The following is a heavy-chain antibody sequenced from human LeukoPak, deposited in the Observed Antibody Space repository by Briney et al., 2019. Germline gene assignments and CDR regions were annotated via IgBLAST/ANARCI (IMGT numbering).Heavy chain of an antibody. CDR2: MNPSSNNR. D-gene: IGHD6-19*01. J-gene: IGHJ2*01. Sequence: ASVKVSCKASGYTFTSYDINWVRQAAGQGLEWMGWMNPSSNNRGYVQKFQGRGTLTRNTSIATAYMELSSLRSEDTAVYYCARRSNGWTGYFDLWGRGTLLTVSS. CDR3: ARRSNGWTGYFDL. CDR1: GYTFTSYD. V-gene: IGHV1-8*01.